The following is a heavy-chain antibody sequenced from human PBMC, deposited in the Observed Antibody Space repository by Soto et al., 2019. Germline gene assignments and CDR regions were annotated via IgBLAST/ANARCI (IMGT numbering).Heavy chain of an antibody. CDR1: GFTVSSNY. CDR2: IYSGGST. J-gene: IGHJ6*03. D-gene: IGHD4-4*01. Sequence: GGSLRLSCAASGFTVSSNYMSWVRQAPGKGLEWVSVIYSGGSTYYADSVKGRFTISRHNSKNTLYLQMNSLRAEDTAVYYCARDRTTLHPHYYYYMDVWGKGTTVTVSS. V-gene: IGHV3-53*04. CDR3: ARDRTTLHPHYYYYMDV.